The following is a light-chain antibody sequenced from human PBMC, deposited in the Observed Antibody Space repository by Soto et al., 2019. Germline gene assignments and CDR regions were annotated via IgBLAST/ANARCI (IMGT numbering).Light chain of an antibody. CDR1: SSNIGAGYD. J-gene: IGLJ2*01. CDR3: QSYDSRDVL. Sequence: QSVLTQPPSVSGAPGQRVTISCTGSSSNIGAGYDVHWYQQLPGTAPKLLIYGNNNRPSGVPDRFSGSKSGTSASLAITGLQAEDEADYYCQSYDSRDVLFGGGTKLTVL. CDR2: GNN. V-gene: IGLV1-40*01.